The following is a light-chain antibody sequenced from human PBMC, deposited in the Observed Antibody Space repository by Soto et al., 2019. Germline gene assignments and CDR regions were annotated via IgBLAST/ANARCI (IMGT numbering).Light chain of an antibody. Sequence: DIQMTQSPSTLSGSVGDRVTITCRASQGIRRWLAWYQQKPGKAPKLLIFVASGLQSGVPSRFSASGSGTDFNLTISSLQPEDFATYYCQQANSFPLTFGGGTKVDIK. J-gene: IGKJ4*01. CDR1: QGIRRW. V-gene: IGKV1-12*01. CDR2: VAS. CDR3: QQANSFPLT.